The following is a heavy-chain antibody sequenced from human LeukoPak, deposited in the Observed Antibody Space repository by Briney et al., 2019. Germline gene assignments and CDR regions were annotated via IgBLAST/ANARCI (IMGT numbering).Heavy chain of an antibody. CDR3: ARSPFDWSHYCDY. Sequence: SETLSLTCTVSGGSISSYYWSWIRQPAGKGLEWMGYIYYSGSTNYNPSLKSRVTISVDTSKNQFSLKLSSVTAADTAVYYCARSPFDWSHYCDYWGQGTLVTVSS. CDR2: IYYSGST. D-gene: IGHD3-9*01. J-gene: IGHJ4*02. CDR1: GGSISSYY. V-gene: IGHV4-59*01.